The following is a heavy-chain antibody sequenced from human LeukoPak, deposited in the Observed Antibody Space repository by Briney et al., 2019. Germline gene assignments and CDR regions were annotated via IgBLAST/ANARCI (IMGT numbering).Heavy chain of an antibody. D-gene: IGHD3-22*01. CDR1: GGSMSNSY. V-gene: IGHV4-59*12. CDR3: ATRPADSSGYSYYFDY. CDR2: IYLSGYT. Sequence: SETLSLTCTVSGGSMSNSYWSWIRQSPGKGLEWLGNIYLSGYTNYNPSLKSRVTISVDTSKNQFSLKLSSVTAADTAVYYCATRPADSSGYSYYFDYWGQGTLVTVSS. J-gene: IGHJ4*02.